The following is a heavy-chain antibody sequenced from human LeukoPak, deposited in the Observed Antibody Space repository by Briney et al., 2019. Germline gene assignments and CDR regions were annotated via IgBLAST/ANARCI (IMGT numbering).Heavy chain of an antibody. CDR1: GYTFTGYY. D-gene: IGHD1-26*01. Sequence: GASVKVSCKASGYTFTGYYMHWVRQAPGQGLEWMGWINPNSGGTNYAQKFQSRVTMTRDTSISTLSMELTRLESDDTAIYYCARESSGGSYYAYWGQGTLVTVSA. V-gene: IGHV1-2*02. CDR2: INPNSGGT. J-gene: IGHJ4*02. CDR3: ARESSGGSYYAY.